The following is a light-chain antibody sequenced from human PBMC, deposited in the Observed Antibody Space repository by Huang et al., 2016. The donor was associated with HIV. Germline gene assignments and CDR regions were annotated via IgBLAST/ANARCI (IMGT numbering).Light chain of an antibody. Sequence: EIVMTQSPPTLSVSPGGGATISCRASQNVRSNLAWYQQTPGQAPRLLIYDTSTRASGVPARFSGSGSGTEFTLTISGLQSEDFAVYYCQQYDNWPPGLTFGGGTKVEI. CDR1: QNVRSN. J-gene: IGKJ4*01. CDR3: QQYDNWPPGLT. CDR2: DTS. V-gene: IGKV3D-15*01.